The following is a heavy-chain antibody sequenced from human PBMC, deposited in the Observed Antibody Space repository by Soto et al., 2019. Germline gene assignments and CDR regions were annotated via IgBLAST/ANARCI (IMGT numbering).Heavy chain of an antibody. CDR1: NGSIVNYY. CDR2: IYYSAST. D-gene: IGHD3-9*01. Sequence: QVQLQESGPGLVKPSETLSLPCTVSNGSIVNYYWSWIRQPPGKGLEWIGFIYYSASTKYNPSLQIPVTISVDMSNKQHSLRLSSVTAADTAVYYCASRLTEATTTGEGFDTWGQGTMVRVSS. V-gene: IGHV4-59*01. J-gene: IGHJ3*02. CDR3: ASRLTEATTTGEGFDT.